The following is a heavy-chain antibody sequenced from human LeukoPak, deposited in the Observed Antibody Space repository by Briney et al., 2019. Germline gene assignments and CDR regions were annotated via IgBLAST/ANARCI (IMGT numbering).Heavy chain of an antibody. CDR3: ARLTTVTTGRGFDY. V-gene: IGHV3-9*01. J-gene: IGHJ4*02. Sequence: GGSLRLSCAASGFTFDHYAMHWVRQAPGKGLEWVSGLTWNGTIIDYADSVKGRFTISRDNAKNSLYLQMNSLRAEDTAVYYCARLTTVTTGRGFDYWGQGTLVTVSS. CDR1: GFTFDHYA. D-gene: IGHD4-17*01. CDR2: LTWNGTII.